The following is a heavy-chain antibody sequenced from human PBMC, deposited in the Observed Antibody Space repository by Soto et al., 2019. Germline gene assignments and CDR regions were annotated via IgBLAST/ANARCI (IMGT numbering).Heavy chain of an antibody. CDR1: GFTFSTYD. D-gene: IGHD2-21*02. J-gene: IGHJ6*02. V-gene: IGHV3-30*03. Sequence: PGGSLRLSCAASGFTFSTYDMHWVRQAPGKGLEWVAVISYDGSNKYYADSVKGRFTISRDNSKNTLYLQMNSLRAEDTAVYYCAYGSVVVTGFYSCGLDVWGQGNMVTVSS. CDR2: ISYDGSNK. CDR3: AYGSVVVTGFYSCGLDV.